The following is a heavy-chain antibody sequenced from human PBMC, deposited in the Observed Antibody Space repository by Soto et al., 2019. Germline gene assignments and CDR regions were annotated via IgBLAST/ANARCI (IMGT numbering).Heavy chain of an antibody. J-gene: IGHJ5*02. CDR1: GYTFTSYY. D-gene: IGHD3-10*01. V-gene: IGHV1-46*01. CDR3: ARGGGSGSYYENWFDP. CDR2: INPSGGST. Sequence: ASVKVSCKASGYTFTSYYMHWVRQAPGQGLEWMGIINPSGGSTSYAQKFQGRVTMTRDTSTSTVYMELSSLRSEDTAVYYCARGGGSGSYYENWFDPWGQGTLVTVSS.